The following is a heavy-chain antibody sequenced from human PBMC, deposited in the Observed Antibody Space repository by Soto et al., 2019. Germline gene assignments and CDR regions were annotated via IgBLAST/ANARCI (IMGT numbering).Heavy chain of an antibody. Sequence: PSETLSLTCTVSGGSISSGDYYWSWIRQPPGKGLEWIGYIYYSGSTYYNPSLKSRVTISVDTSKNQFSLKLSSVTAADTAVYYCARDSSSWYSIYYGMDVWGQGTTVTVSS. J-gene: IGHJ6*02. CDR2: IYYSGST. CDR1: GGSISSGDYY. V-gene: IGHV4-30-4*01. D-gene: IGHD6-13*01. CDR3: ARDSSSWYSIYYGMDV.